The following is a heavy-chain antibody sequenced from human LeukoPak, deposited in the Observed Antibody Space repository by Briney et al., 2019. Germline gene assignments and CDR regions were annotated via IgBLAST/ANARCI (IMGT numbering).Heavy chain of an antibody. J-gene: IGHJ3*02. CDR3: ARGAYYYENDAFDI. Sequence: SQTLSLTCTVSGGSISSGDYYWSWIRQPPGKGLEWIGYIYYSGSTYYNPSLKSRVTISVDTSKIQFSLKLSSVADADTAVYYCARGAYYYENDAFDIWGQGTMVTVSS. CDR2: IYYSGST. V-gene: IGHV4-30-4*01. CDR1: GGSISSGDYY. D-gene: IGHD3-22*01.